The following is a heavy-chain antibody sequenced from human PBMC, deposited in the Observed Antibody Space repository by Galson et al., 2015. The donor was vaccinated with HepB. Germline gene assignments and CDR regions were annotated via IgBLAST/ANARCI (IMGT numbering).Heavy chain of an antibody. CDR1: GGTFSSYR. J-gene: IGHJ4*02. Sequence: SVKVSCKASGGTFSSYRINWVRQAPGQGLEWMGGIIPVFDSSNYAQKFQGRVTITADKSTSTFYMDLSSLRSDDTAVYYCARASGWFNYFDDWGQRALVTVS. V-gene: IGHV1-69*06. D-gene: IGHD6-19*01. CDR3: ARASGWFNYFDD. CDR2: IIPVFDSS.